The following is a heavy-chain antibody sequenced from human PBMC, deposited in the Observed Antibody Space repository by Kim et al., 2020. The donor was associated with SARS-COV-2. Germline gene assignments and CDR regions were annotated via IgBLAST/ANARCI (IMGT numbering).Heavy chain of an antibody. CDR1: GFTFDDYA. V-gene: IGHV3-9*01. J-gene: IGHJ6*02. CDR2: ISWNSGSI. D-gene: IGHD3-10*01. CDR3: AKDIRDYGSGSQHSNYYYYYGMDV. Sequence: GGSLRLSCAASGFTFDDYAMHWVRQAPGKGLEWVSGISWNSGSIGYADSVKGRFTISRDNAKNSLYLQMNSLRAEDTALYYCAKDIRDYGSGSQHSNYYYYYGMDVWGQGTTVTVSS.